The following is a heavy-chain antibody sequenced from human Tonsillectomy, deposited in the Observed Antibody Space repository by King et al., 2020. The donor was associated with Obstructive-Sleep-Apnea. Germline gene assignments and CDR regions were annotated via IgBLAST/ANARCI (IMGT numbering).Heavy chain of an antibody. CDR1: GFTFSSYD. D-gene: IGHD6-19*01. J-gene: IGHJ6*02. CDR3: AKEPLYSSGWTSYYYYYGMDV. CDR2: ISYDGSNK. Sequence: QLVQSGGGVVQPGRSLRLSCAASGFTFSSYDMHWVRHAPGKGLEWVAVISYDGSNKYYADSVKGRFTISRNHSKNTLYLQMNILRAEDTAVYYCAKEPLYSSGWTSYYYYYGMDVWGQGTPVTVSS. V-gene: IGHV3-30*18.